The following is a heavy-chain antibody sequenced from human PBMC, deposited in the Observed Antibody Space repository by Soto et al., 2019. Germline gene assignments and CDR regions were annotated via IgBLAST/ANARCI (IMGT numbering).Heavy chain of an antibody. Sequence: QVQLVQXXXEVKKPGSSVKVSCKASGGTFSSYAISWVRQAPGQGLXXXGGIIPIFGTANYAQKFQGRVTITADESTSTAYMELSSLRSEDTAVYYCAFAREQLVDSGYYYGMDVWGQGTTVTVSS. V-gene: IGHV1-69*01. J-gene: IGHJ6*02. CDR2: IIPIFGTA. D-gene: IGHD6-6*01. CDR3: AFAREQLVDSGYYYGMDV. CDR1: GGTFSSYA.